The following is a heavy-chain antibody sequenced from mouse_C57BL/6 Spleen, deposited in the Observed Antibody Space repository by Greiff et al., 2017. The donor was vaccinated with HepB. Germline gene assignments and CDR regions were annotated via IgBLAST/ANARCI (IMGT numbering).Heavy chain of an antibody. D-gene: IGHD1-1*01. CDR3: ARGGYYYGSSPAWCAY. CDR2: INPNNGGT. J-gene: IGHJ3*01. Sequence: EVQLQQSGPELVKPGASVKISCKASGYTFTDYYMNWVKQSHGKSLEWIGDINPNNGGTSYNQKFKGKATLTVDTSSSTAYMELRSLTSEDSAVYYCARGGYYYGSSPAWCAYWGQGTLVTVAA. CDR1: GYTFTDYY. V-gene: IGHV1-26*01.